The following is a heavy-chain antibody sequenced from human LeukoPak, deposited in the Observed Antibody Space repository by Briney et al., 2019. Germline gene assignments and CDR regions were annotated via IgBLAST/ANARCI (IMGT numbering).Heavy chain of an antibody. V-gene: IGHV3-66*01. Sequence: GGSLRLSCAASGFTVSTNYMTWVRQAPGKGLEWLSIIYSSGSTYYADSVKGRFSISRDNSKNSLYLQMNSLRAEDTAVYYCASRFPPEYWGQGTLVTVSS. CDR3: ASRFPPEY. CDR1: GFTVSTNY. J-gene: IGHJ4*02. D-gene: IGHD2-21*01. CDR2: IYSSGST.